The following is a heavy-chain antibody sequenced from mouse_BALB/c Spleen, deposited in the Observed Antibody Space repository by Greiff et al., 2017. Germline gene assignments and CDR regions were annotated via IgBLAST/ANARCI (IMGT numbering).Heavy chain of an antibody. CDR1: GFTFSSFG. D-gene: IGHD2-12*01. V-gene: IGHV5-17*02. Sequence: EVMLVESGGGLVQPGGSRKLSCAASGFTFSSFGMHWVRQAPEKGLEWVAYISSGSSTIYYADTVKGRFTISRDNPKNTLFLQMTSLRSEDTAMYYCASFYDGKAYWGQGTLVTVSA. CDR2: ISSGSSTI. J-gene: IGHJ3*01. CDR3: ASFYDGKAY.